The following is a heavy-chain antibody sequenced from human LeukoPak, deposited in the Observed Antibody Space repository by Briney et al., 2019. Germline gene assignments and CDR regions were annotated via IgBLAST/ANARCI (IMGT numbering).Heavy chain of an antibody. CDR3: ASSTRVVYCFDH. CDR1: GFTVSSNY. CDR2: IYSGGST. D-gene: IGHD3-10*01. V-gene: IGHV3-53*01. J-gene: IGHJ4*02. Sequence: GGSLRLSCAASGFTVSSNYMSWVRQAPGKGLEWVSVIYSGGSTYYADSVKGRFTISRDNSKNTLYLQMNSLRAEDTAVYYCASSTRVVYCFDHWGQGTLVTVSS.